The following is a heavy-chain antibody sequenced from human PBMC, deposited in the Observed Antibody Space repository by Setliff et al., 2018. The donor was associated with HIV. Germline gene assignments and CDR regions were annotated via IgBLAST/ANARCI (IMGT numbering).Heavy chain of an antibody. J-gene: IGHJ4*02. V-gene: IGHV4-59*01. Sequence: SETLSLTCSVSGVSISSYYWSWIRHSPGKGLEWIGIIFPGGATNYNPSLTSRVTISVDTSKNHLFLKLTSVTTADTAVYYCARDLAWPGYFDYWGQGTLVTVSS. CDR2: IFPGGAT. CDR1: GVSISSYY. D-gene: IGHD3-10*01. CDR3: ARDLAWPGYFDY.